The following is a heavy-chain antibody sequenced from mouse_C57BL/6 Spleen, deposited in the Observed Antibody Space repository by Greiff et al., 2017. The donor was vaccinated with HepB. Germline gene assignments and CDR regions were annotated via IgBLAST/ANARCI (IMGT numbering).Heavy chain of an antibody. J-gene: IGHJ2*01. D-gene: IGHD2-3*01. V-gene: IGHV1-80*01. Sequence: VKLVESGAELVKPGASVKISCKASGYAFSSYWMNWVKQRPGKGLEWIGQIYPGDGDTNYNGKFKGKATLTADKSSSTAYMQLSSLTSEDSAVYFCARNIYDGYYYWGQGTTLTVSS. CDR1: GYAFSSYW. CDR2: IYPGDGDT. CDR3: ARNIYDGYYY.